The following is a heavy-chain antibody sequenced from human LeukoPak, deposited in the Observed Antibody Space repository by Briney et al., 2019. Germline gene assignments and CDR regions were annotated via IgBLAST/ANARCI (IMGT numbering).Heavy chain of an antibody. V-gene: IGHV1-2*02. CDR3: ARPYEGDAFDI. Sequence: GASVKVSCKASGYTFTGYYMHWVRQAPGQGLEWMGWINPNSGGTNHAQKFQGRVTMTRDTSISTAYMELSRLRSDDTAVYYCARPYEGDAFDIWGQGTMVTVSS. CDR2: INPNSGGT. J-gene: IGHJ3*02. D-gene: IGHD3-3*01. CDR1: GYTFTGYY.